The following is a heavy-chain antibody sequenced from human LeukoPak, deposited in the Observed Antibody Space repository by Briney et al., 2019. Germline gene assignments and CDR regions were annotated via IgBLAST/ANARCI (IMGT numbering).Heavy chain of an antibody. V-gene: IGHV6-1*01. J-gene: IGHJ5*01. CDR3: ARLVGDSWFDS. CDR2: TYYRSKWNN. Sequence: SQTLSLTCAFSGYSVSTNSATWNWLRQSPPRGLEWLGSTYYRSKWNNDYAVSMKSRITINPDTSKNQFSLQLNSVTPEDTAVYYCARLVGDSWFDSWRQGTLVPLPT. CDR1: GYSVSTNSAT. D-gene: IGHD3-16*01.